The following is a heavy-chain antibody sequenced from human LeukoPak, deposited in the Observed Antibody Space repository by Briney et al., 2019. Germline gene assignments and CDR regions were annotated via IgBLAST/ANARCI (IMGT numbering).Heavy chain of an antibody. D-gene: IGHD4-17*01. CDR3: AKGYYGDLTNNWFDP. CDR1: GCTFSSYG. J-gene: IGHJ5*02. CDR2: IRYDGSNK. Sequence: GGSLRLSCAASGCTFSSYGMHWVRQAPGKGLEWVTFIRYDGSNKYYADSVKGRFTISRDNSKNTLYLQMNTLRAEDTAMYYCAKGYYGDLTNNWFDPWGQGTLVTVSS. V-gene: IGHV3-30*02.